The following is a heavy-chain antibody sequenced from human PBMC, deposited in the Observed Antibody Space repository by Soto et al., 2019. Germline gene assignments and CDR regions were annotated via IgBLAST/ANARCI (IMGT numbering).Heavy chain of an antibody. D-gene: IGHD3-16*01. CDR1: SGSIANYY. V-gene: IGHV4-59*01. J-gene: IGHJ4*02. CDR3: ARGLKGGGGMTLG. Sequence: QVQLQESGPGLVKPSETLSLTCTVSSGSIANYYWSWIRQPPGKGLEWIGYISYSGSTDYTPSLKSRVTISLDTPKNQFSLKLGSVTAADTAVYFCARGLKGGGGMTLGWGQGTLVTVSS. CDR2: ISYSGST.